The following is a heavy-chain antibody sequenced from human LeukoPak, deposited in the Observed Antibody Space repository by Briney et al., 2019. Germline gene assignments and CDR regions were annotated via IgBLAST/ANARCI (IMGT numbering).Heavy chain of an antibody. D-gene: IGHD1-26*01. Sequence: GGSLRLSCAASGFTFSSYTMNWVRQPPGKGLEWVSNIGTSSTTIYYADSVKGRFTISRDNTKDSLYLQMNGLRAEDTAVYYCAREGVGATTPVLYYFDYWGQGTLVTVSS. CDR1: GFTFSSYT. CDR3: AREGVGATTPVLYYFDY. V-gene: IGHV3-48*01. CDR2: IGTSSTTI. J-gene: IGHJ4*02.